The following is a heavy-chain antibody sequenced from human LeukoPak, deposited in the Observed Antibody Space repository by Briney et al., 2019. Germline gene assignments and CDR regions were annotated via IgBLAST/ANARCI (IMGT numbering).Heavy chain of an antibody. CDR3: AKSDCSYISCYVLDY. Sequence: GGSLRLSCAASGFTFSSYAMSWVRQAPGKGLEWVSAIGGSGDNIYYADSVKGRFTISRDSSKKTLYLQMNILRAEDTAVYYCAKSDCSYISCYVLDYWGQGTQVTVSS. J-gene: IGHJ4*02. CDR2: IGGSGDNI. V-gene: IGHV3-23*01. D-gene: IGHD2-2*01. CDR1: GFTFSSYA.